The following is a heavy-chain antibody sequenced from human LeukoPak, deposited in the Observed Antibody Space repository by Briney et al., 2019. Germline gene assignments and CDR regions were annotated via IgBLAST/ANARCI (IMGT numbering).Heavy chain of an antibody. CDR2: ISYSGDI. V-gene: IGHV4-59*08. Sequence: SETLSLTCTVSGGSITSDYWTWVRQSPGKRLEWLAYISYSGDIRYNPSLRSRATTSLGASKNEFSLTLTPVTATDTAVYYCARLAKTVVVTGVLYHYRDLWGRGTQVTVSA. D-gene: IGHD3-9*01. CDR3: ARLAKTVVVTGVLYHYRDL. J-gene: IGHJ2*01. CDR1: GGSITSDY.